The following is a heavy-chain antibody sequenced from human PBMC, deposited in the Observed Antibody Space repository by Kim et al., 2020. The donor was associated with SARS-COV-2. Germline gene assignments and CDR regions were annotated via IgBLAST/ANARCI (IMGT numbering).Heavy chain of an antibody. V-gene: IGHV4-31*03. CDR3: ARGIGVVVIATLNWFDP. Sequence: SETLSLTCTVSGGSISSGGYYWSWIRQHPGKGLEWIGYIYYSGSTYYNPSLKSRVTISVDTSKNQFSLKLSSVTAADTAVYYCARGIGVVVIATLNWFDPWGQGTLVTVSS. CDR1: GGSISSGGYY. D-gene: IGHD2-21*01. J-gene: IGHJ5*02. CDR2: IYYSGST.